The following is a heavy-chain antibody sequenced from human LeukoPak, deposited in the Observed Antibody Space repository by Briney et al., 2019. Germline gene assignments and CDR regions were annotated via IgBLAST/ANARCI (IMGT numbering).Heavy chain of an antibody. J-gene: IGHJ4*02. CDR2: INHSGST. CDR1: GGSFSGYY. CDR3: ARGIPRQYSSSWYNY. Sequence: ETLSLTCAVYGGSFSGYYWSWIRQPPGKGLEWIGEINHSGSTNYNPSLKSRVTISVDTSKNQFSLKLSSVTAADTAVYYCARGIPRQYSSSWYNYWGQGTLVTVSS. D-gene: IGHD6-13*01. V-gene: IGHV4-34*01.